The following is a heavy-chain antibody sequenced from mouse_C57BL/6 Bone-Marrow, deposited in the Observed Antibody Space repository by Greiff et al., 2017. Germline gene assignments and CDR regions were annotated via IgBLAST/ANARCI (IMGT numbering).Heavy chain of an antibody. V-gene: IGHV1-87*01. Sequence: VQLQQSGPELARPWASVKISCQAFYTFSRRVHFAIRDTTYWMQWVKQRPGQGLEWIGAIYPGNGVTNYNEKFKGKATLTEEKSSSTAYMQLSSLTSEDSAVYYCAWLYYYGSSYAMDYWGQGTSVTVSS. CDR2: GQGLEWIG. D-gene: IGHD1-1*01. J-gene: IGHJ4*01. CDR3: SEDSAVYYCAWLYYYGSSYAMDY. CDR1: YTFSRRVH.